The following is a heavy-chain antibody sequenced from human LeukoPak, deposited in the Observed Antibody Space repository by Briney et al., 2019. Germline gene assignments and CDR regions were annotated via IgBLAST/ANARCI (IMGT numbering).Heavy chain of an antibody. V-gene: IGHV3-66*02. CDR2: IYSGGSI. CDR1: GFTVSSNY. CDR3: AKSNWNSPGI. J-gene: IGHJ3*02. Sequence: PGGSLRLSCAASGFTVSSNYMTWVRQAPGKGLEWVSVIYSGGSINYADSVKGRFTISRDNSKNTLYLQMNSLRAEDTSVYYCAKSNWNSPGIWGQGTMVTVSS. D-gene: IGHD1-20*01.